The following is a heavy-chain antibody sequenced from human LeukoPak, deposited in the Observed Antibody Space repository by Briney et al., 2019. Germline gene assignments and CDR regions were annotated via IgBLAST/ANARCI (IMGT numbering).Heavy chain of an antibody. CDR1: GFTVSSNY. Sequence: GGSLRLSCAASGFTVSSNYMSWVRQAPGKGLEWFSVIYSGGSTYYADSVKGRFTISRDNSKNTLYLQMNSLRAEDTAVYYCAREGPSYYDSSGYYYSSGDAFDIWGQGTMVTVSS. J-gene: IGHJ3*02. CDR2: IYSGGST. CDR3: AREGPSYYDSSGYYYSSGDAFDI. V-gene: IGHV3-53*01. D-gene: IGHD3-22*01.